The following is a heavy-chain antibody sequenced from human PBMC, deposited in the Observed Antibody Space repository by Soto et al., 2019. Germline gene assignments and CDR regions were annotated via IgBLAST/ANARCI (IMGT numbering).Heavy chain of an antibody. CDR2: IYPGDSDT. CDR1: GYSFTSYW. V-gene: IGHV5-51*01. CDR3: AIQTRYSGYDCDY. J-gene: IGHJ4*02. Sequence: PGESLKISCKGSGYSFTSYWIGRVRQMPGKGLEWMGIIYPGDSDTRYSPSFQGQVTISADKSISTAYLQWSSLKASDTAMYYSAIQTRYSGYDCDYWGQGTLVNVSS. D-gene: IGHD5-12*01.